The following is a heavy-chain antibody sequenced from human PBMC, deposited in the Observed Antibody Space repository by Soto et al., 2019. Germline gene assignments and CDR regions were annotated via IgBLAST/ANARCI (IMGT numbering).Heavy chain of an antibody. V-gene: IGHV4-31*03. CDR1: GGSISSGGYY. Sequence: SETLSLTCTVSGGSISSGGYYWSWIRQHPGKDLEWIGYIYYSGSTYYNPSLKSRVTISVDTSKNQFSLKLSSVTAADTAVYYCASSSSYGMAVWGQGTTVTVSS. CDR2: IYYSGST. D-gene: IGHD2-2*01. J-gene: IGHJ6*02. CDR3: ASSSSYGMAV.